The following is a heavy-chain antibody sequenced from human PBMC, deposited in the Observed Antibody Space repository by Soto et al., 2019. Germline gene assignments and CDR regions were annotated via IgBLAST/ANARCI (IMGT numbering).Heavy chain of an antibody. CDR3: ARGPDDSDVPRWDH. CDR1: GYNFNQYY. J-gene: IGHJ4*02. D-gene: IGHD4-17*01. V-gene: IGHV1-46*02. CDR2: INLRGGTT. Sequence: QVQLVQSGPEVRKPGASVRLSCATSGYNFNQYYIHWVRQAPGQGLEWMGIINLRGGTTEYAHKFRGRVTVTGDTSTRTAYMELSSLRSADTAVYFCARGPDDSDVPRWDHWGQGTLITVSS.